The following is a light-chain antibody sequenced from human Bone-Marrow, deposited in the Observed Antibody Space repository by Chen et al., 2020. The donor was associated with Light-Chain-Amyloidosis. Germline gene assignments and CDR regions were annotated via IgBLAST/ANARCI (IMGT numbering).Light chain of an antibody. CDR1: QSVLYSSNNKNY. J-gene: IGKJ1*01. V-gene: IGKV4-1*01. Sequence: DIVMTQSPDSLAVSLGERATINCKSSQSVLYSSNNKNYLAWYQQKTGQPPKLLIYLASIRASGVPDRFSGSGSGTDFTLTITTLQAEDVAVYYCQQHYDTPWTFGQGTKVEIK. CDR3: QQHYDTPWT. CDR2: LAS.